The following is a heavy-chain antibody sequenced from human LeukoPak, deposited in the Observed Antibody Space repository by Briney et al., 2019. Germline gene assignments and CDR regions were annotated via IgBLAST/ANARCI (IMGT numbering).Heavy chain of an antibody. CDR3: ARVFDS. V-gene: IGHV4-61*02. Sequence: SETLSLTCTVSGGSISSGSYYWSWIRQPAGKGLEWIGRIYTSGSTNYNPSLKSRVTISVDTSKNQFSLKLSSVTAADTAVYYCARVFDSWGQGTLVTVSS. J-gene: IGHJ5*01. CDR2: IYTSGST. CDR1: GGSISSGSYY.